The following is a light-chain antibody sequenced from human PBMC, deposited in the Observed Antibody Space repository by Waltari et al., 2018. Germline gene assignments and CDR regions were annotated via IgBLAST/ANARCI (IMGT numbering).Light chain of an antibody. V-gene: IGKV1-9*01. J-gene: IGKJ1*01. Sequence: DIQLTQSPSILSASVGDRVTFNCRASQAISNYLAWYRQRPGKAPNLLIYAASTLQSGVPSRFRGSGSGTEFNLTISSLQPEDFATYFCQQLMDYPRTFGQGTKVEIK. CDR2: AAS. CDR3: QQLMDYPRT. CDR1: QAISNY.